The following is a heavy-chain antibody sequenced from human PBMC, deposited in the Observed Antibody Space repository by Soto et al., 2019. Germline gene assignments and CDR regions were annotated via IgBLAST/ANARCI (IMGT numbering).Heavy chain of an antibody. CDR1: GYTFTNYD. V-gene: IGHV1-8*01. D-gene: IGHD4-17*01. J-gene: IGHJ4*02. CDR3: ARTHGDPDY. Sequence: QVQLVQSGAEVKKPGASVKVSCKASGYTFTNYDINWVRQASGQGLEWVGWLNPKSGYTGFAGKFQGRLTMTRNNFLSTAYRELSSLTSEDTAVYYCARTHGDPDYWGQGALVAVCS. CDR2: LNPKSGYT.